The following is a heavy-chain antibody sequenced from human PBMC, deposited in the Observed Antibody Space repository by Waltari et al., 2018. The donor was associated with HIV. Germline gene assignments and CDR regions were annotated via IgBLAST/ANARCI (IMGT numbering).Heavy chain of an antibody. Sequence: QVQLVQSGAEVRSPGASVKVACQTSGYTFTAYNIHWVRQAPGEGVAWVGWSNPGNGDTDYAPKFQGWVTMTRDASSGTVYMTLDRLRSEDTAIYYCSRTESSTWANFDFWGQGTLVSVSS. CDR3: SRTESSTWANFDF. J-gene: IGHJ4*02. CDR2: SNPGNGDT. D-gene: IGHD6-6*01. V-gene: IGHV1-2*04. CDR1: GYTFTAYN.